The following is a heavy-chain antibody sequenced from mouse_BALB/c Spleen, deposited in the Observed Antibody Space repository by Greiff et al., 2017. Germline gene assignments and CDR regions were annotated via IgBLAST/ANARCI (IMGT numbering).Heavy chain of an antibody. J-gene: IGHJ4*01. Sequence: EVQLQESGAELVKPGASVKLSCTASGFNIKDTYMHWVKQRPEQGLEWIGRIDPANGNTKYDPKFQGKATITADTSSNTAYLQLSSLTSEDTAVYYCAVRPRKRDYYAMDYWGQGTSVTVSS. CDR1: GFNIKDTY. CDR3: AVRPRKRDYYAMDY. V-gene: IGHV14-3*02. CDR2: IDPANGNT.